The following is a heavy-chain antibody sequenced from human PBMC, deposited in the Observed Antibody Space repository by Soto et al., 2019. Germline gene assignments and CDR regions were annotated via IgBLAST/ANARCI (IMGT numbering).Heavy chain of an antibody. J-gene: IGHJ4*02. D-gene: IGHD3-22*01. V-gene: IGHV4-31*03. CDR2: ISYSVDT. CDR1: GDSFSSDTYY. CDR3: ARDLGSNQWFLAY. Sequence: SETLSLTCTVSGDSFSSDTYYWSWIRQLPGKGLEWIGYISYSVDTFYNPSLTSRVTMSVDTSEKQFSLRLSSVTAADTAVYYCARDLGSNQWFLAYWGQGTLVTVSS.